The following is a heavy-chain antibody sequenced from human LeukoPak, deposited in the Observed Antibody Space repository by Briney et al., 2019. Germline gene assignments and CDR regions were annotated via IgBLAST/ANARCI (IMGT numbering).Heavy chain of an antibody. Sequence: PGGSLRLSCAASGFTFSSYAMHWVRQAPGKGLEYVSGISTNGGSTYYADSVKGRFTISRDNSKNTLFLQMGSLRAEDMAVYYCXXXXXRNTAMVWAFDYWGQGTLVTVSS. CDR2: ISTNGGST. CDR1: GFTFSSYA. CDR3: XXXXXRNTAMVWAFDY. J-gene: IGHJ4*02. D-gene: IGHD5-18*01. V-gene: IGHV3-64*02.